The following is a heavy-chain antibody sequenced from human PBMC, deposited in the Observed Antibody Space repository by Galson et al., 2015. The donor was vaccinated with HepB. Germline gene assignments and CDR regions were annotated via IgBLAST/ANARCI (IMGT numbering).Heavy chain of an antibody. V-gene: IGHV3-48*04. CDR2: ISSSSSTI. J-gene: IGHJ4*02. CDR3: ATWGGSQSAYFDY. D-gene: IGHD1-26*01. Sequence: SLRLSCAASGFTFSSYSMNWVRQAPGRGLEWVSYISSSSSTIYYADSVKGRFTISRDNAKNSLYLQMNSLRAEDTAVYYCATWGGSQSAYFDYWGQGTLVTVSS. CDR1: GFTFSSYS.